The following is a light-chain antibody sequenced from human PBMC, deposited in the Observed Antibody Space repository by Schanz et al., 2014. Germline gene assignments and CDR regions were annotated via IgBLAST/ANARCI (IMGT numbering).Light chain of an antibody. Sequence: DIQMTQSPSTLSAFVGDRVTITCRASQGISSWLAWYQQKPGKAPKLLIYDASSLEGGVPSRFSGSRSGTEFTLTISSLQPDDFAVYFCQQYYDWPLTFGQGTKVEVK. V-gene: IGKV1-5*01. CDR2: DAS. CDR3: QQYYDWPLT. J-gene: IGKJ1*01. CDR1: QGISSW.